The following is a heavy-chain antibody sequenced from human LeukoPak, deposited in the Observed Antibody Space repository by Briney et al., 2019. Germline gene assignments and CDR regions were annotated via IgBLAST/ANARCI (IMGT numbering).Heavy chain of an antibody. J-gene: IGHJ4*02. D-gene: IGHD3-10*01. CDR3: ARDPMVRGVYDY. CDR1: GFTFSSYA. Sequence: GGSLRLSCAASGFTFSSYAMHWVRQAPGKGLEWVAVISYDGSNKYYADSVKGRFTISRDNSKNTLYLQMNSLRAEDTAVYYCARDPMVRGVYDYWGQGTLVTASS. CDR2: ISYDGSNK. V-gene: IGHV3-30*04.